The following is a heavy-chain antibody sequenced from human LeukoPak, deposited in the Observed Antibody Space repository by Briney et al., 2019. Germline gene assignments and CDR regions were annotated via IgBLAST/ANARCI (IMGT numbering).Heavy chain of an antibody. V-gene: IGHV4-4*07. CDR1: GGSLSSYY. J-gene: IGHJ6*02. CDR2: IYTSGST. Sequence: SETLSLTCTVSGGSLSSYYWSWIRQPAGKGLEWIGRIYTSGSTNYNPSLKSRVTMSVDTSKNQFSLKLSSVTAADTAVYYCARDRTYDFWKGNGMDVWGQGTTVTVSS. D-gene: IGHD3-3*01. CDR3: ARDRTYDFWKGNGMDV.